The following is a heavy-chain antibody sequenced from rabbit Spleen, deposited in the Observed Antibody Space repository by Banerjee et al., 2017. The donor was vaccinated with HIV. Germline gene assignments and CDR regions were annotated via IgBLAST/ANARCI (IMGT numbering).Heavy chain of an antibody. CDR3: ARDLTGVIGWNFGW. V-gene: IGHV1S45*01. CDR2: IAGSSSGFT. J-gene: IGHJ4*01. CDR1: GFSFSNKVV. Sequence: QEQVVESGGGLVKPEGSLTLTCTASGFSFSNKVVMCWVRQAPGKGLEWIACIAGSSSGFTYSATWAKGRFTCSKTSSTTVTLQMTSLTVADTATYFCARDLTGVIGWNFGWWGPGTLVTVS. D-gene: IGHD1-1*01.